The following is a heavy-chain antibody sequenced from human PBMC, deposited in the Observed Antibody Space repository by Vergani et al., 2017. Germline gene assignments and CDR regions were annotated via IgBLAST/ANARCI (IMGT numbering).Heavy chain of an antibody. J-gene: IGHJ4*02. CDR2: IWYDGSNK. V-gene: IGHV3-33*06. Sequence: VQLVESGGGLVQPGGSLRLSCAASGFTFSSYSMNWVRQAPGKGLEWVAVIWYDGSNKYYADSVKGRFTISRDNSKNTLYLQMNSLRAEDTAVYYCAKDPAGGGFAPWHWGQGTLVTVSS. CDR3: AKDPAGGGFAPWH. CDR1: GFTFSSYS. D-gene: IGHD6-13*01.